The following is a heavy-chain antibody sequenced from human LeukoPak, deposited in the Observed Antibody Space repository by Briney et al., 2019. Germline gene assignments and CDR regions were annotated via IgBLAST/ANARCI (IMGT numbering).Heavy chain of an antibody. CDR2: MNPNNGNT. CDR3: VRDGEGVAISVNYWFDP. Sequence: ASVTVSCKASGFTFTSYDINWVRQASGQGLEWMGWMNPNNGNTGYAQKFQGRVTMTRDTSISTAYMELRGLRSEDAAVYYCVRDGEGVAISVNYWFDPWGQGTLVTVSS. J-gene: IGHJ5*02. CDR1: GFTFTSYD. V-gene: IGHV1-8*01. D-gene: IGHD3-10*01.